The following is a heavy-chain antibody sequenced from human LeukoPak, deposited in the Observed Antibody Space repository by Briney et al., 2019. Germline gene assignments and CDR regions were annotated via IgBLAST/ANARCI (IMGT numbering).Heavy chain of an antibody. V-gene: IGHV4-34*01. CDR2: INHRGST. J-gene: IGHJ4*02. Sequence: PSETLSLTCSVYGGSFSGYFWTYIRQPPGKGLEWIGEINHRGSTSYNPSLKSRVTISVDTSKNQFSLKLSSVTAADTAVYYCARVPPMAVAGVDYWGQGTLVTVSS. D-gene: IGHD6-19*01. CDR3: ARVPPMAVAGVDY. CDR1: GGSFSGYF.